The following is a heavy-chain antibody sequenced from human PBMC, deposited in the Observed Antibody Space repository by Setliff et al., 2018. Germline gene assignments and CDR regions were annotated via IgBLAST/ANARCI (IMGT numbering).Heavy chain of an antibody. V-gene: IGHV3-9*01. D-gene: IGHD3-22*01. CDR1: GFTFDDYA. Sequence: PGGSLRLSCAASGFTFDDYAMHWVRQAPGKGLEWVSGISWNSGSIGYADSVKGRFTISRDNSKNTLSLQMNTLRAEDTAMYYCASRDYYDSSGYADAFEIWGQGTMVTVSS. CDR2: ISWNSGSI. J-gene: IGHJ3*02. CDR3: ASRDYYDSSGYADAFEI.